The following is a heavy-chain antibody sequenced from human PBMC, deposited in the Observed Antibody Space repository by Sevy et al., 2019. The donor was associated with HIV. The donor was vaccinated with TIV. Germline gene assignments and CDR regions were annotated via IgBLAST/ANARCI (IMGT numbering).Heavy chain of an antibody. V-gene: IGHV3-20*04. CDR3: AREKFCGGDCYYFDY. CDR2: INWNGAGK. CDR1: GFTFNDYD. J-gene: IGHJ4*02. Sequence: GGSLRLSCAASGFTFNDYDMSWVRQAPGKGLKWVSAINWNGAGKSYADAVKGRFTVSRDNAKNSLYLQMNTLRVEDTAFYYCAREKFCGGDCYYFDYWGQGILVTVSS. D-gene: IGHD2-21*02.